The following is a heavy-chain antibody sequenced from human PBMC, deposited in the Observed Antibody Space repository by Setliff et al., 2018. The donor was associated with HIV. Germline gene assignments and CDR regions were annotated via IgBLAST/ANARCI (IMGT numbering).Heavy chain of an antibody. V-gene: IGHV4-38-2*01. CDR2: IYDGGTT. CDR3: VRRDVSFLFGQFDS. D-gene: IGHD3-10*02. CDR1: GYSINNIHY. J-gene: IGHJ4*02. Sequence: KTSETLSLTCDVSGYSINNIHYWGWIRQPPGKGLECLGNIYDGGTTYHNPSLKDRVTISIDTSKAQFSLKLISVTAADTAVYYCVRRDVSFLFGQFDSWGQG.